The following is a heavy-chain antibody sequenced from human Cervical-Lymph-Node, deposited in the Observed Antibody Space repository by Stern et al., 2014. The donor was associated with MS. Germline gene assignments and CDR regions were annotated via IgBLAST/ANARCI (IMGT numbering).Heavy chain of an antibody. CDR3: ARGELKEGLVRGMAV. CDR1: GGTFSSYA. D-gene: IGHD1-26*01. CDR2: DIPNFGPA. Sequence: QVQLGQSGAEVKQPGSSVKVSCKAYGGTFSSYAISWVRQAPGQRLEGMGGDIPNFGPAKYAQKFPGRITFTAAECPSTAYIERCSLRSEDTAVYYCARGELKEGLVRGMAVWGQGTTVTVSS. J-gene: IGHJ6*02. V-gene: IGHV1-69*19.